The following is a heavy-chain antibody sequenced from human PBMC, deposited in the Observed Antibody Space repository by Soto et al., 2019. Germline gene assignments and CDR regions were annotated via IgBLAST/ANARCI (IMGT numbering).Heavy chain of an antibody. J-gene: IGHJ6*02. CDR3: ARESWLGYYGSVTMDV. Sequence: SETLSLTCTVSGGSISSGDYYWSWIRQPPGKGLEWIGYIYYSGSTYYNPSLKSRVTISVDTSKNQFSLKLSSVTAADTAVYYCARESWLGYYGSVTMDVWGQGTTVTVSS. V-gene: IGHV4-30-4*01. CDR1: GGSISSGDYY. CDR2: IYYSGST. D-gene: IGHD3-10*01.